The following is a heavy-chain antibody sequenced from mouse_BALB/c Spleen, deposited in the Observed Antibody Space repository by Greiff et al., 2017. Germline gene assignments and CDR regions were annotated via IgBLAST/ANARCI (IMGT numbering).Heavy chain of an antibody. CDR2: IDPANGNT. D-gene: IGHD2-3*01. CDR3: AIGYYVNYDMDY. Sequence: EVKLQESGAELVKPGASVKLSCTASGFNIKDTYMHWVKQRPEQGLEWIGRIDPANGNTKYDPKFQGKATITADTSSNTAYLQLSSLTSEDTAVYYCAIGYYVNYDMDYWGQGTSVTVSS. CDR1: GFNIKDTY. V-gene: IGHV14-3*02. J-gene: IGHJ4*01.